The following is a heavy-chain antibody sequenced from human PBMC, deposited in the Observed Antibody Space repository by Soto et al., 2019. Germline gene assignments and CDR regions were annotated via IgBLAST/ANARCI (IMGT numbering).Heavy chain of an antibody. D-gene: IGHD3-9*01. CDR1: GFTFSSYG. J-gene: IGHJ4*02. Sequence: GGSLRLSCAASGFTFSSYGMHWVRQAPGKGLEWVAVIWYDGSNKYYADSVKGRFTISRDNAKNSLYLQMNSLRAEDTAVYYCARGALRYFDWLLPFDYWGQGTLVTVSS. CDR2: IWYDGSNK. V-gene: IGHV3-33*01. CDR3: ARGALRYFDWLLPFDY.